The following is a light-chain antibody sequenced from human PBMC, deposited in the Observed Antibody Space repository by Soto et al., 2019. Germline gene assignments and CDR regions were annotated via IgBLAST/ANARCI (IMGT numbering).Light chain of an antibody. CDR1: SSDIGAYDY. V-gene: IGLV2-14*01. J-gene: IGLJ1*01. Sequence: QSALTHPASLSGSPGQSITISCTGTSSDIGAYDYVSWFQQHPGKAPKLMISEVNNRTSGVSNRFSGSKSGNTAYLTISGLQVEDEAEHFCFSFTTTSTHGFGTGHKVNV. CDR3: FSFTTTSTHG. CDR2: EVN.